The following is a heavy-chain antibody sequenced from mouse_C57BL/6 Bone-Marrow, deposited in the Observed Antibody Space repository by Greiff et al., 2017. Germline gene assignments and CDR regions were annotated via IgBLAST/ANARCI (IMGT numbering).Heavy chain of an antibody. V-gene: IGHV3-6*01. CDR1: GYSITSGYY. CDR2: ISYDGSN. CDR3: ARADYDNYFDY. Sequence: EVQLVESGPGLVKPSQSLSLTCSVTGYSITSGYYWNWIRQFPGNKLEWMGYISYDGSNNYNPSLKNRISITRDTSKNQFFLKLNSVTTEDTATYYCARADYDNYFDYWGQGTTLTVSS. D-gene: IGHD2-4*01. J-gene: IGHJ2*01.